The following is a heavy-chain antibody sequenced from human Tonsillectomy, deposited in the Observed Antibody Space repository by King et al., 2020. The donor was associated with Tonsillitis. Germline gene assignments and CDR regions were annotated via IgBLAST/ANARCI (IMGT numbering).Heavy chain of an antibody. CDR1: GGSFSGYY. J-gene: IGHJ4*02. Sequence: VQLQQWGAGLLKPSETLSLTCAVYGGSFSGYYWSWIRQPPGKGLEWIGEINHSGSTNYNPSLKSRVTISVDTSKNQFSLKLSSVTAADTAVYYCARVDYSSGWFDYWGQGTLVTVSS. V-gene: IGHV4-34*01. CDR2: INHSGST. D-gene: IGHD6-19*01. CDR3: ARVDYSSGWFDY.